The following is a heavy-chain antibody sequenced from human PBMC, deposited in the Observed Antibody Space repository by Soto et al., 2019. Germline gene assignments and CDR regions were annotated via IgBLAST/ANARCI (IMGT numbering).Heavy chain of an antibody. CDR1: GFTFSSYG. V-gene: IGHV3-30*18. D-gene: IGHD6-19*01. CDR2: ISFDGINK. Sequence: PGGSLRLSCAASGFTFSSYGMYWVRQAPGKGLEWVAVISFDGINKDYGDSVKGRFTISRDNSKNTLYLQMNSLRGEDTAVYYCAKVSVAGSPGYYFDYWGQGTLVTVSS. CDR3: AKVSVAGSPGYYFDY. J-gene: IGHJ4*02.